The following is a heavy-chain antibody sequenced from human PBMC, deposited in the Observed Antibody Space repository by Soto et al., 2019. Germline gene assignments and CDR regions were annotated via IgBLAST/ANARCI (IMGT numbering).Heavy chain of an antibody. CDR2: ISGSGGST. D-gene: IGHD2-21*02. J-gene: IGHJ4*02. V-gene: IGHV3-23*01. Sequence: EVQLLESGGGLVQPGGSLRLSCAASGFTFSSYAMSWVRQAPGKGLEWVSAISGSGGSTYYADSVKGRFTISRDNSKNTLYLQMNSPRAEDTAVYYCAKDLAYCGGDCYPTGSDYWGQGTLVTVSS. CDR3: AKDLAYCGGDCYPTGSDY. CDR1: GFTFSSYA.